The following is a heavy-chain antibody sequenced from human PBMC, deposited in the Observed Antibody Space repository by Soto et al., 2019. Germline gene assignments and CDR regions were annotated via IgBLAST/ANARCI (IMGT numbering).Heavy chain of an antibody. CDR2: ISASSS. J-gene: IGHJ1*01. V-gene: IGHV3-21*01. D-gene: IGHD2-15*01. CDR3: ATEGAFCRGGNCNSKYFQH. CDR1: VFAFSGYT. Sequence: EVQLVESGGGLVKPGGSLRLSCEASVFAFSGYTKNWVRQAPGKGLEWVASISASSSYYAESVRGRFTISTDNAKNSLYRHTNSLRVEDTAVYYWATEGAFCRGGNCNSKYFQHWGQGTLVSVSS.